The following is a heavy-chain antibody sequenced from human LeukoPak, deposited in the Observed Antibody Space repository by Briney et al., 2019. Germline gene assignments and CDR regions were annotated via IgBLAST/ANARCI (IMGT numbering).Heavy chain of an antibody. J-gene: IGHJ4*02. V-gene: IGHV4-34*01. CDR3: ARSILPDY. Sequence: SETLSLTCAVYGGSFSGYYWSWIRQPPGEGLEWTGEINHSGSTNYNPSLKSRVTISVDTSKNQFSLKLSSVTAADTAVYYCARSILPDYWGQGTLVTVSS. CDR2: INHSGST. CDR1: GGSFSGYY.